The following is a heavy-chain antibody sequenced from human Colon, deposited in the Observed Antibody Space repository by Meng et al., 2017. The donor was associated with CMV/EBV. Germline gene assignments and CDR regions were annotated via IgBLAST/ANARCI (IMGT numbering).Heavy chain of an antibody. CDR2: INWNGGST. D-gene: IGHD1-26*01. CDR1: GFTFDDYG. CDR3: ARGVGTTKNIWFDP. Sequence: GESLKISCAASGFTFDDYGMSWVRQAPGKGLEWVSGINWNGGSTGYADSVKGRFTISRDNAKNSLYLQMNSLRAEDTALYYCARGVGTTKNIWFDPWGQGTLVTVSS. V-gene: IGHV3-20*04. J-gene: IGHJ5*02.